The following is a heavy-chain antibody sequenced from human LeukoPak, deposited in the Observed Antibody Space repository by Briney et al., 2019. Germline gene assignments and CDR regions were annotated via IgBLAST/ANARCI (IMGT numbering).Heavy chain of an antibody. CDR1: GGSFSGYY. Sequence: KPSETLSLTCAVYGGSFSGYYWSWIRQPPGKGLEWIGEINHSGSTNYNPSLKSRVTISVDTSKNQFSLKLSSVTAADTAVYYCARGRGTSDNNWFDPWGQGTLVTVSS. CDR2: INHSGST. J-gene: IGHJ5*02. V-gene: IGHV4-34*01. D-gene: IGHD2-2*01. CDR3: ARGRGTSDNNWFDP.